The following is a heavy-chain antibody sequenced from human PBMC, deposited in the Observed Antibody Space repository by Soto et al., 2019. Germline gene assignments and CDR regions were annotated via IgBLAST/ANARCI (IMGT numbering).Heavy chain of an antibody. V-gene: IGHV3-74*01. CDR3: VRTSLVVAVATREDF. CDR1: GFTFSNYW. D-gene: IGHD2-15*01. J-gene: IGHJ4*02. Sequence: EVQLVESGGGLVQPGESLRLSCAASGFTFSNYWMHWVCQAPGKGLVWVSRIDSDGSRITYADFVKGRFTISRDNAKNTVYLHMNSLTAEDTAVYYCVRTSLVVAVATREDFWGQGTLVTVSS. CDR2: IDSDGSRI.